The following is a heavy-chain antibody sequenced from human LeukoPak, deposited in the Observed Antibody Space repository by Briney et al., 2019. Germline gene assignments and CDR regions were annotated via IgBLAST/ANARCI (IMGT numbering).Heavy chain of an antibody. D-gene: IGHD3-10*01. CDR1: GGSISSYY. J-gene: IGHJ3*02. Sequence: SETLSLTCTVSGGSISSYYWSWIRQPAGKGLEWIGRIYTSGSTNYNPSLKSRVTMSVDTSKNQFSLKLSSVTAADTAVNYCARGHRFGESAHAFDIWGQGTMVTVSS. V-gene: IGHV4-4*07. CDR2: IYTSGST. CDR3: ARGHRFGESAHAFDI.